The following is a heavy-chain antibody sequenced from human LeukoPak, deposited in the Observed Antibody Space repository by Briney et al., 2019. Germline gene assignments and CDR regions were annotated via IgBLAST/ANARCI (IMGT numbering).Heavy chain of an antibody. CDR1: GFPSAMLA. J-gene: IGHJ4*02. V-gene: IGHV3-23*01. CDR3: ARAPVTSCRGAFCYPFDY. D-gene: IGHD2-15*01. CDR2: SLCSDAGV. Sequence: GESRTLSCALSGFPSAMLAASCARPGQGRGIEWVAASLCSDAGVDHADSVRGRFTSSRNNSKNTLYLQMNSLRVEDAAVYYCARAPVTSCRGAFCYPFDYWGQGTLVTVSS.